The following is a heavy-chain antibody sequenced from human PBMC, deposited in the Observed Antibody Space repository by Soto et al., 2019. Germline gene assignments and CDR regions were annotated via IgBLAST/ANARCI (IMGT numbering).Heavy chain of an antibody. CDR3: ARDKFMSGDSGSWDAFDY. Sequence: QVQLQESGPGLVKPSETLSLTCTVSGGSISSYYWSWIRQPPGQGLEWFGYIYYSGSTHYNPSLTSRVTISGDTSKNQFSLTLSSVTAADTSVYYCARDKFMSGDSGSWDAFDYWGQGTLVTVSS. CDR2: IYYSGST. J-gene: IGHJ4*02. CDR1: GGSISSYY. V-gene: IGHV4-59*01. D-gene: IGHD6-13*01.